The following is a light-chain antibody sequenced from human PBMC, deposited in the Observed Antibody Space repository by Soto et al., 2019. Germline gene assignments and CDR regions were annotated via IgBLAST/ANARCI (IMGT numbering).Light chain of an antibody. CDR1: QSVSSSY. CDR2: AAS. CDR3: QQYGTSLTWT. V-gene: IGKV3-20*01. J-gene: IGKJ1*01. Sequence: NGLSQSPRTLSLSPGERATLSCRASQSVSSSYLAWYQQKPGQAPRLLIYAASSRATGIPDRFSGSGSGTDFTLTISRLEPEDFAVYYCQQYGTSLTWTFGQGTKVDI.